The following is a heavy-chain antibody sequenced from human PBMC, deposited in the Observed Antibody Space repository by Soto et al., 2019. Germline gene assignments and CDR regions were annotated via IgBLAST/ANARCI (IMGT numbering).Heavy chain of an antibody. J-gene: IGHJ3*02. Sequence: SETLSLTCVVSGGSISSGGYSWSWIRRPPGKGLEWIGYIYHSGSTYYNPSLKSRVTISVDRSKNQFSLKLSSVTAADTAVYYCARARAVAGRNAFDIWGQGTMVTVSS. CDR2: IYHSGST. CDR3: ARARAVAGRNAFDI. D-gene: IGHD6-19*01. CDR1: GGSISSGGYS. V-gene: IGHV4-30-2*01.